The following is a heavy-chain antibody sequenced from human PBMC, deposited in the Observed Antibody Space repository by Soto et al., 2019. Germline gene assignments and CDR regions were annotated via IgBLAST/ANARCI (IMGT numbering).Heavy chain of an antibody. CDR3: ARGFVLSH. V-gene: IGHV4-31*11. CDR2: IYYSGST. J-gene: IGHJ4*02. Sequence: SETLSLTCAVSGGSISSGGYSWSWIRQPPGKGLEWIGYIYYSGSTYYNPSLKSRVTISVDTSKNQFSLKLSSVTAADTAVYYCARGFVLSHWGQGTLVTVSS. CDR1: GGSISSGGYS. D-gene: IGHD2-8*01.